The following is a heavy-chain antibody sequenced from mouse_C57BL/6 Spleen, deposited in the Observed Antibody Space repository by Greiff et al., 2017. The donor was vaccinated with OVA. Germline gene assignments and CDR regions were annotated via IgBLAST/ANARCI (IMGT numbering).Heavy chain of an antibody. CDR2: ISDGGSYT. D-gene: IGHD2-1*01. CDR3: AIYYGNYERDY. CDR1: GFTFSSYA. V-gene: IGHV5-4*01. Sequence: EVHLVESGGGLVKPGGSLKLSCAASGFTFSSYAMSWVRQTPEKRLEWVATISDGGSYTYYPDNVKGRFTISRDNAKNNLYLQMSHLKSEDTAMYYCAIYYGNYERDYWGQGTTLTVSS. J-gene: IGHJ2*01.